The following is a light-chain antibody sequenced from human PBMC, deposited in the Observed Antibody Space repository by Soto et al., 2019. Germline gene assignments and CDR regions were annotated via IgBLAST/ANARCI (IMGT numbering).Light chain of an antibody. CDR1: QSISSY. V-gene: IGKV1-39*01. Sequence: DIQMTQSPSSLSASVGDRVTITCRASQSISSYLNWYQQKPGKAPKLLIYAASSLQSGVPSRFSGSGSGTDFTLSISSRQPEDCATLYRQQSYSTPPYSFGQGNKLEIK. CDR2: AAS. CDR3: QQSYSTPPYS. J-gene: IGKJ2*01.